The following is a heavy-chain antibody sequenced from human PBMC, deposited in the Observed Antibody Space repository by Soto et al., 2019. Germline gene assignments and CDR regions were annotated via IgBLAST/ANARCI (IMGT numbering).Heavy chain of an antibody. CDR1: GFTFSNYG. CDR2: IWYDGSNK. CDR3: ARDSDYGSNSGWLDP. V-gene: IGHV3-33*01. Sequence: QVQLVESGGGVVPPGRSLRLSCAASGFTFSNYGMHWVRQAPGKGLEWVAVIWYDGSNKYYGDSVKGRFSISRDYSKNTLFLQMNSLRAEDTALYYCARDSDYGSNSGWLDPWGQGTLVTVSS. J-gene: IGHJ5*02. D-gene: IGHD4-17*01.